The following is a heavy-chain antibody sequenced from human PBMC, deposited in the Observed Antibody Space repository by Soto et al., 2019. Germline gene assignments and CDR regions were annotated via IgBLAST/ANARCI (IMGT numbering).Heavy chain of an antibody. CDR1: GYTFTGYY. CDR3: ARDLRNGKYQLLGLGY. J-gene: IGHJ4*02. CDR2: INPNSGGT. Sequence: VASVKVSCKASGYTFTGYYMHWVRQAPGQGLEWMGWINPNSGGTNYAQKFQGRVTMTRDTSISTAYMELSRLRSDDTAVYYCARDLRNGKYQLLGLGYWGQGTLVTVSS. V-gene: IGHV1-2*02. D-gene: IGHD2-2*01.